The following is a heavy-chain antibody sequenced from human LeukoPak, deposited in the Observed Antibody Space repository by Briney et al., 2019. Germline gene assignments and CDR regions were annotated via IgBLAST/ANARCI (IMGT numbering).Heavy chain of an antibody. CDR1: GFTVSNNY. CDR3: ARDPSHYDFWSGYYTGTTYAFDI. Sequence: PGGSLRLSCAASGFTVSNNYMSWVRQAPGEGLEWVSVIYSGANTYYADSVKGRFTISRDNSKNTLYLQMNSLRAEDTAVYYCARDPSHYDFWSGYYTGTTYAFDIWGQGTMVTVSS. J-gene: IGHJ3*02. D-gene: IGHD3-3*01. V-gene: IGHV3-53*05. CDR2: IYSGANT.